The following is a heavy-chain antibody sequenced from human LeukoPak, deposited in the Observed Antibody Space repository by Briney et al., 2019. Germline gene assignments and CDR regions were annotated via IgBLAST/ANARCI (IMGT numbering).Heavy chain of an antibody. D-gene: IGHD3-3*01. CDR1: GYTFTDYY. Sequence: ASVKVSCKASGYTFTDYYMHWLRQAPGQGLEWMGWMHPNSGGTNYAQKFQGRVTMARDTSISTAYMDLSSLRSDDTAVYYCARHTTIFGVAIIDVWGQGTMVTVSS. CDR3: ARHTTIFGVAIIDV. CDR2: MHPNSGGT. J-gene: IGHJ3*01. V-gene: IGHV1-2*02.